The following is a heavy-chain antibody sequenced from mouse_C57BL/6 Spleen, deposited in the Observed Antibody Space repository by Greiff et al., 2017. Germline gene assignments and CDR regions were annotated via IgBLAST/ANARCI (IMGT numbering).Heavy chain of an antibody. J-gene: IGHJ1*03. V-gene: IGHV5-9-1*02. CDR3: TRDGSYYSNYGWYFDV. CDR2: ISSGGDYI. CDR1: GFTFSSYA. Sequence: EVQVVESGEGLVKPGGSLKLSCAASGFTFSSYAMSWVRQTPEKRLEWVAYISSGGDYIYYADTVKGRFTISRDNARNTLYLQMSSLKSEDTAMYYCTRDGSYYSNYGWYFDVWGTGTTVTVSS. D-gene: IGHD2-5*01.